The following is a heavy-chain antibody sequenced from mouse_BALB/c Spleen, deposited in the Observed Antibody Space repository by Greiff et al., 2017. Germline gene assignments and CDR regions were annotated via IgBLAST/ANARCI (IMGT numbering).Heavy chain of an antibody. J-gene: IGHJ4*01. V-gene: IGHV5-4*02. D-gene: IGHD1-2*01. CDR3: ARDYYGRHYAMDY. Sequence: EVMLVESGGGLVKPGGSLKLSCAASGFTFSDYYMYWVRQTPEKRLEWVATISDGGSYTYYPDSVKGRFTISRDNAKNNLYLQMSSLKSEDTAMYYCARDYYGRHYAMDYWGQGTSVTVSS. CDR2: ISDGGSYT. CDR1: GFTFSDYY.